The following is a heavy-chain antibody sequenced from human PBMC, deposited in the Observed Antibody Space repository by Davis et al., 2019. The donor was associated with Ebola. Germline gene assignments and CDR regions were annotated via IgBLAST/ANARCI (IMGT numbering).Heavy chain of an antibody. CDR3: ARDGFQESLGRAVADNPFDY. D-gene: IGHD6-19*01. Sequence: PGGSLRLSCAASGFTFDDYAMHWVRQAPGKGLEWVSGISWNSGSIGYADSVKGRFTISRDNSKNTLYLQMNSLRAEDTAVYYCARDGFQESLGRAVADNPFDYWGQGTLVTVSS. V-gene: IGHV3-9*01. CDR2: ISWNSGSI. J-gene: IGHJ4*02. CDR1: GFTFDDYA.